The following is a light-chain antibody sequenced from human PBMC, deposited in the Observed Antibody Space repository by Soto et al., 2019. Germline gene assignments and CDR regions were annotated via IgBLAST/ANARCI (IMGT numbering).Light chain of an antibody. CDR1: SSNIGSNT. V-gene: IGLV1-44*01. J-gene: IGLJ3*02. CDR2: NND. Sequence: QSVLTQPPSASGTPGQSVTISCSGSSSNIGSNTVNWYQQLPGTAPKLLIYNNDQRPSGVPDRFSGSKSGTSASLAISGLQSEDEADYYCAPWDDSLSGPVFGGGTKVTVL. CDR3: APWDDSLSGPV.